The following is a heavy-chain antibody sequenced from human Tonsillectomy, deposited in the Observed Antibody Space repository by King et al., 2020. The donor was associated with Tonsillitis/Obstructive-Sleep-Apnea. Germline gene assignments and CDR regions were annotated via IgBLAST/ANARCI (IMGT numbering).Heavy chain of an antibody. V-gene: IGHV1-69*01. D-gene: IGHD5-12*01. Sequence: VQLVESGAEVKKPGSSVKVSCKASGGTFSSYAISWVRQAPGQGLEWMGGIIPIFGTANYAQKFQGRVTINADESTSTAYMELCSLRSEKTAVYYCARVIGYSGYDNDYYYYYMDVWGKGTTVTVSS. J-gene: IGHJ6*03. CDR1: GGTFSSYA. CDR2: IIPIFGTA. CDR3: ARVIGYSGYDNDYYYYYMDV.